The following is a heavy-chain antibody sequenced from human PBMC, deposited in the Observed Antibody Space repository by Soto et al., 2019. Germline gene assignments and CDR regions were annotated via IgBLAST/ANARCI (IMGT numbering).Heavy chain of an antibody. CDR3: ARGRSFSYDSTPPPMFDP. CDR2: IIPIFGTA. CDR1: GGTFSSYA. D-gene: IGHD3-10*01. V-gene: IGHV1-69*13. J-gene: IGHJ5*02. Sequence: GASVKVSCKDSGGTFSSYAIFWVRQAPGQGLEWMGGIIPIFGTANYAQKFQGRVTITADESTSTAYMELNSLRAGDTAFYYCARGRSFSYDSTPPPMFDPWGQGTLVPVS.